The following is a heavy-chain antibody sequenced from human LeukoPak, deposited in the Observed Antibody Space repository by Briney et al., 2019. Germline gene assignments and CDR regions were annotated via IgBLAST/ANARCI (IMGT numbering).Heavy chain of an antibody. J-gene: IGHJ4*02. CDR1: GFTFSSYE. D-gene: IGHD1-26*01. Sequence: GGSLRLSCAASGFTFSSYEMNWVRQAPGKGLEWVSYISSSGSTIYYADSVKGRFTISRDNAKNSLYLQMNSLRAEDTAVYYCARDSGSYYLDYWGQGTLVTVSS. V-gene: IGHV3-48*03. CDR2: ISSSGSTI. CDR3: ARDSGSYYLDY.